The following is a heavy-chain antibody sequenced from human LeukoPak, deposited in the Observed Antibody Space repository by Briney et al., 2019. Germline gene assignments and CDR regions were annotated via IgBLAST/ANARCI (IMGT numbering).Heavy chain of an antibody. CDR1: GFTFSTSA. Sequence: PGGSLRLSCVVSGFTFSTSAMSWVRQAPGKGLEWVSGISESGGSTYYADSVKGRFTSSRDNSKNTLYLQMNSLRAEDTAVYYCAKDGTSWSFDYWGQGTLVTVSS. CDR2: ISESGGST. V-gene: IGHV3-23*01. CDR3: AKDGTSWSFDY. J-gene: IGHJ4*02. D-gene: IGHD2-2*01.